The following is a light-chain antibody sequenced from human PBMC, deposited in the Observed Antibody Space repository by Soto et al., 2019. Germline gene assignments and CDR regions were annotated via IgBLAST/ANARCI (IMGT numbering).Light chain of an antibody. V-gene: IGKV3-20*01. CDR3: QQYGSSPQT. J-gene: IGKJ1*01. CDR2: DAS. CDR1: QSVSSNY. Sequence: PGERATLFCRASQSVSSNYLAWYQQKPGQAPRLLIYDASSRATGIPDRFSGSGSGTDFTLTISRLEPEDFAVYYCQQYGSSPQTFGQGTKVDIK.